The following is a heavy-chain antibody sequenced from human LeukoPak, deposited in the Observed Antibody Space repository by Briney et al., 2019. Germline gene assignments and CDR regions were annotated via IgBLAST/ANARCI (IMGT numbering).Heavy chain of an antibody. D-gene: IGHD3-22*01. CDR3: ARDRLANYYDSSGYEPYYYYYGMDV. Sequence: SQTLSLTCAISGDSVSSNSAAWNWIRQSPSRGLEWLGRTYYRSKWYNDYAVSVKSRITINPDTSKNQFSLQLYSVTPEDTAVYYCARDRLANYYDSSGYEPYYYYYGMDVWGQGTTVTVSS. CDR1: GDSVSSNSAA. CDR2: TYYRSKWYN. J-gene: IGHJ6*02. V-gene: IGHV6-1*01.